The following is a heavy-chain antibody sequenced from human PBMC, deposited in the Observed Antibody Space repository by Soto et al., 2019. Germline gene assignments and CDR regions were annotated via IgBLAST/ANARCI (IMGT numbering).Heavy chain of an antibody. V-gene: IGHV4-4*07. CDR3: ARASVGPPGGGSWTMPFDF. Sequence: SETLSLTCSVSGGSISNYYWSWIRQSAGKGLEWIGRIYPGGSTNYNPSLRSRVTMSGDTSKNQVSLRLTSVTAADTAVYYCARASVGPPGGGSWTMPFDFWGQGTRVTVSS. CDR1: GGSISNYY. J-gene: IGHJ4*02. CDR2: IYPGGST. D-gene: IGHD2-15*01.